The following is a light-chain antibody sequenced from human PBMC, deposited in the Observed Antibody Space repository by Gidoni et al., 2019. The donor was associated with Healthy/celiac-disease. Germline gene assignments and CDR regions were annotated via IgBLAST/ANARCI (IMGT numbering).Light chain of an antibody. Sequence: AIRMTQSPSSFSASTGDRVTIICRASQGISSYLAWYQQKTGKAPKLLIYAASTLQSGGPSRFSGSGSGTDFTLTISCLQSEDFATYYCQQYYSYPLTFGQGTKVEIK. CDR3: QQYYSYPLT. J-gene: IGKJ1*01. CDR1: QGISSY. V-gene: IGKV1-8*01. CDR2: AAS.